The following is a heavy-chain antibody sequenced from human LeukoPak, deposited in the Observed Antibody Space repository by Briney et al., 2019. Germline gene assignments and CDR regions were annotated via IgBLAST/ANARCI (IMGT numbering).Heavy chain of an antibody. D-gene: IGHD2-15*01. CDR1: GGSISSYY. CDR2: IYYSGNT. V-gene: IGHV4-59*13. J-gene: IGHJ5*02. Sequence: SGTLSLTCAVSGGSISSYYWSWIRQPPGKGLEWIGYIYYSGNTKYNPSLKSRVTISVDTSKNQFSLKLSSVTAADTAVYYCARAIGACSGGSCYSGWFDTWGQGTLVTVSS. CDR3: ARAIGACSGGSCYSGWFDT.